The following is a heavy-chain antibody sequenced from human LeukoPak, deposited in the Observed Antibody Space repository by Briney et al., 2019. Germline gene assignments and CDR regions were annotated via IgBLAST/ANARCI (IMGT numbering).Heavy chain of an antibody. CDR2: ITGSGAKT. Sequence: PGGSLRLSCAASGSSFSSYGMTWVRQAPGKGLEWVSAITGSGAKTFYADPVKGRFTVSRDNAKNTLYLQMNSLSAEDAAVYYCARDFHSDFPNWFDPWGRGALVTVSS. CDR1: GSSFSSYG. D-gene: IGHD3-3*01. CDR3: ARDFHSDFPNWFDP. J-gene: IGHJ5*02. V-gene: IGHV3-23*01.